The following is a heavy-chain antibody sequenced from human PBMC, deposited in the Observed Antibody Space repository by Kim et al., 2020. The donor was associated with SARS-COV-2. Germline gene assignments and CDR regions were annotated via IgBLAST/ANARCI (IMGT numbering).Heavy chain of an antibody. Sequence: GGSLRLSCAVSGSSVRSSYMTWVRQAPGKGLEWVSAIHDAGSTYYADSVKGRFTISRDIPKDTLYLQMNSLRAEDTAVYYCSSSTVGAYFDYWGQGSVVT. D-gene: IGHD1-26*01. CDR3: SSSTVGAYFDY. CDR2: IHDAGST. V-gene: IGHV3-53*01. CDR1: GSSVRSSY. J-gene: IGHJ4*02.